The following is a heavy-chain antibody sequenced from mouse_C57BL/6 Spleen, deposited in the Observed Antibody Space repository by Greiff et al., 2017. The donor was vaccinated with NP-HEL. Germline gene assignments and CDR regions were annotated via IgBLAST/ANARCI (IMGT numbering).Heavy chain of an antibody. CDR1: GYAFSSSW. D-gene: IGHD1-2*01. CDR3: ARNPLLRYYAMDY. CDR2: IYPGDGDT. Sequence: QVQLQQSGPELVKPGASVKISCKASGYAFSSSWMNWVKQRPGKGLEWIGRIYPGDGDTNYNGKFKGKATLTADKSSSTAYMQLSSLTSADSAVYFCARNPLLRYYAMDYWGQGTSVTVSS. V-gene: IGHV1-82*01. J-gene: IGHJ4*01.